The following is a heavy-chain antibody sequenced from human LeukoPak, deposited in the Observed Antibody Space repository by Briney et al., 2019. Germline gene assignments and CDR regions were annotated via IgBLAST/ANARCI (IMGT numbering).Heavy chain of an antibody. CDR1: GSTFSSYA. CDR2: ISSNGGST. Sequence: GGSLRLSCAASGSTFSSYAMHWVRQAPGNGLEYVSAISSNGGSTYYANSVKGRFTISRDNSKNTLYLQMGSLRAEDMAVYYCARGSRGYYFDYWGQGTLVTVSS. V-gene: IGHV3-64*01. J-gene: IGHJ4*02. CDR3: ARGSRGYYFDY.